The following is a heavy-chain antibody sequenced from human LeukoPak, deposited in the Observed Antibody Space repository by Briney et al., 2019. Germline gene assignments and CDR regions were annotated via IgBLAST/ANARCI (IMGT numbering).Heavy chain of an antibody. Sequence: PSETLSLTCTVSGYSISSGYYWGWIRQPPGKGLEWIGSIYHSGSTYYNPSLKSRVTISVDTSKNQFSLKLSSVTAADTAVYYCARGSIHGISSYYMDVWGTGTTVTVSS. CDR3: ARGSIHGISSYYMDV. CDR1: GYSISSGYY. CDR2: IYHSGST. V-gene: IGHV4-38-2*02. J-gene: IGHJ6*03.